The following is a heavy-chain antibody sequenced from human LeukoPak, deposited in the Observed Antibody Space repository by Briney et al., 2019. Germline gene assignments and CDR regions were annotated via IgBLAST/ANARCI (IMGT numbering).Heavy chain of an antibody. D-gene: IGHD2-15*01. CDR2: ISAYNGNT. CDR3: ARDLGYCSGGSCLPADY. V-gene: IGHV1-18*01. J-gene: IGHJ4*02. Sequence: ASVKVSCKASGYTFTSYGISWVRQAPGQGLEWMGWISAYNGNTNYAQKLQGRVTMTTDTSTSTAYMELRSLRSDDTAVYYCARDLGYCSGGSCLPADYWGQGTLVTVSS. CDR1: GYTFTSYG.